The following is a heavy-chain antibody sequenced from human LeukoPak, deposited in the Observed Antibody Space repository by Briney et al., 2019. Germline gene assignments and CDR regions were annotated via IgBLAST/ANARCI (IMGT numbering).Heavy chain of an antibody. Sequence: SETLSLTCAVSGGSISSGGYSWSWIRQPPGKGLEWIGYIYHSGSTYYNPSLKSRVTISVDRSKSQFSLKLSSVTAADTAVYYCARRGRDGYVSYHDYWGQGTLVTVSS. D-gene: IGHD5-24*01. CDR3: ARRGRDGYVSYHDY. CDR1: GGSISSGGYS. J-gene: IGHJ4*02. V-gene: IGHV4-30-2*01. CDR2: IYHSGST.